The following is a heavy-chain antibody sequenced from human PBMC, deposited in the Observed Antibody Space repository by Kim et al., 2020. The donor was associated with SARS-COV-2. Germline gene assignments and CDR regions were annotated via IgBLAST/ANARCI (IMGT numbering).Heavy chain of an antibody. V-gene: IGHV4-59*08. CDR3: ARLPHLAALTDNWFDP. Sequence: SETLSLTCTVSGGSISSYYWSWIRQPPGKGLEWIGYIYYSGSTNYIPSLKSRVTISVDTSKNQFSLKLSSVTAADTAVYYCARLPHLAALTDNWFDPWGQGTLVTVSS. CDR1: GGSISSYY. CDR2: IYYSGST. J-gene: IGHJ5*02. D-gene: IGHD6-6*01.